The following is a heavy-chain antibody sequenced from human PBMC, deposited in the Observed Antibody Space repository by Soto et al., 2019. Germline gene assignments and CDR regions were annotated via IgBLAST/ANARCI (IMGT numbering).Heavy chain of an antibody. CDR3: ARYNAASGTYYFDY. V-gene: IGHV4-30-2*01. CDR2: IYHSGST. D-gene: IGHD6-13*01. CDR1: GGSISSGGYS. J-gene: IGHJ4*02. Sequence: PSETLSLTCAVSGGSISSGGYSWSWIRQPSGKGLEWIGYIYHSGSTYYNPSLRSRVTMSVDISKSQFSLRLTSVTAADTAVYYCARYNAASGTYYFDYWGQGALVTVSS.